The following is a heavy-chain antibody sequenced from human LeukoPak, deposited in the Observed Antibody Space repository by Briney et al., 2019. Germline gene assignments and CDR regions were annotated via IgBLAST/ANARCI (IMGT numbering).Heavy chain of an antibody. D-gene: IGHD2-2*02. J-gene: IGHJ4*02. V-gene: IGHV3-30*02. CDR2: IRYDGSNK. CDR1: GFTFSSYG. CDR3: VRDWGYCRSTSCYTFDY. Sequence: GGSLRLSCAASGFTFSSYGMHWVRQAPGKGLEWVAFIRYDGSNKYYADSVKGRFTISRDNFRNTLYLQMRSLSYEDTAVYYCVRDWGYCRSTSCYTFDYWGQGTLVTASS.